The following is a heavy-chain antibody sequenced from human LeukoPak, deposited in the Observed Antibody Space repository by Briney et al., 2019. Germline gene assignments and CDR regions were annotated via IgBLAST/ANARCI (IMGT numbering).Heavy chain of an antibody. CDR3: AAGGGWYPLFDY. CDR2: ISYDGSNK. CDR1: GFTFSSYG. Sequence: GRSLRLSCAASGFTFSSYGMHWVRQAPGKGLEWVAVISYDGSNKYYADSVKGRFTISRDNSKNTLYLQMNSLRAEDTAVYYCAAGGGWYPLFDYWGQGTLVTVSS. D-gene: IGHD6-19*01. J-gene: IGHJ4*02. V-gene: IGHV3-30*03.